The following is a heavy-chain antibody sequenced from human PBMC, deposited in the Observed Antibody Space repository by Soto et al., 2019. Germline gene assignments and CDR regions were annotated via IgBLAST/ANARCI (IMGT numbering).Heavy chain of an antibody. Sequence: PGGSLRLSCRASGFSFSSFAMTWVRQAPGKGLEWVSSIGGSGIITYYTDSVKGRFTISRDNSKNTLYLQMNSLRAEDTAVYYCVLWPTYYFDYWGQGTLVTVS. V-gene: IGHV3-23*01. CDR2: IGGSGIIT. CDR1: GFSFSSFA. J-gene: IGHJ4*02. D-gene: IGHD3-10*01. CDR3: VLWPTYYFDY.